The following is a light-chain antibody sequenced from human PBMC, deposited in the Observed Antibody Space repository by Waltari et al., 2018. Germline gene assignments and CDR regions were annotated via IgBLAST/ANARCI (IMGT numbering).Light chain of an antibody. Sequence: DIQMTQSPSSLSASIGDRVTITCRASKSISTYLNWYQQKPVKVPKLLIYGASTLQSGVPSRVSASGSETHFTLTISSLQPEDVATYYCQQSYSTPWTFGQGTKVEIK. CDR3: QQSYSTPWT. CDR2: GAS. V-gene: IGKV1-39*01. CDR1: KSISTY. J-gene: IGKJ1*01.